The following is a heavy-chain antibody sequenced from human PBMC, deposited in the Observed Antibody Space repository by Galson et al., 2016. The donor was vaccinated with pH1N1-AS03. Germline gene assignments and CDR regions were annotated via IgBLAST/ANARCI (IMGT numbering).Heavy chain of an antibody. Sequence: KRLEWIGEIFHTGYANHNPSLKSRVTISIDKPKNHFSLKLTSVTAADTAVYYCAKSMGVPGSGYNGVLDFWGQGTLVTVSS. CDR3: AKSMGVPGSGYNGVLDF. CDR2: IFHTGYA. J-gene: IGHJ4*02. V-gene: IGHV4/OR15-8*02. D-gene: IGHD6-19*01.